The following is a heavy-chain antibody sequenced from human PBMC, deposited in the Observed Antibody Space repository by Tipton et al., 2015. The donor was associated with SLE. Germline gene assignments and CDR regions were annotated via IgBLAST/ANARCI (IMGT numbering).Heavy chain of an antibody. J-gene: IGHJ3*01. D-gene: IGHD6-19*01. CDR3: ARDLGQWLVRNDAFDV. Sequence: TLSLTCTVSGYSISSGRYWGWIRQPPGKGLEWIGSVYHGGTTYYNPSLKRRVTISVDTSKNKFFLNMTSVTAADTAVYYCARDLGQWLVRNDAFDVWGQGRMVSVSS. V-gene: IGHV4-38-2*02. CDR1: GYSISSGRY. CDR2: VYHGGTT.